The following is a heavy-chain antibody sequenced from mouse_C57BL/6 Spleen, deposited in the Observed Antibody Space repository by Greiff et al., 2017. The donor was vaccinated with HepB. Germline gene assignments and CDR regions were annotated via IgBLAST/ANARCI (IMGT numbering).Heavy chain of an antibody. CDR3: ARGDYDYDVEDSFDD. J-gene: IGHJ2*01. CDR2: ISSGSSTI. Sequence: EVQWVESGGGLVKPGGSLKLSCAASGFTFSDYGMHWVRQAPEQGLEWVAYISSGSSTIYYADTVKGRCTISRDNAKNTLFLQMTSLRSEDTAMYYCARGDYDYDVEDSFDDWGQGTTLTVSS. D-gene: IGHD2-4*01. CDR1: GFTFSDYG. V-gene: IGHV5-17*01.